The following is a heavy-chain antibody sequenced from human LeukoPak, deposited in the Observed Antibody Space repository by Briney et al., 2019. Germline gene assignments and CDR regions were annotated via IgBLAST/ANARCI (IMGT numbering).Heavy chain of an antibody. CDR3: TWMATIFTVDY. CDR2: IRNDRIT. CDR1: GLTFSDAW. D-gene: IGHD5-12*01. V-gene: IGHV3-15*01. J-gene: IGHJ4*02. Sequence: AGGSLRLSCVLSGLTFSDAWMSWVRQAPGKGLEWVGRIRNDRITDYAAPVQGRFSISRDNSKNTFCLQMNSLRTEDTGMYFCTWMATIFTVDYWGQGTLVTVSS.